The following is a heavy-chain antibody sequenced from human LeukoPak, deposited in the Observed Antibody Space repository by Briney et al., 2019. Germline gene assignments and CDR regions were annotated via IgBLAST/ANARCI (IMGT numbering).Heavy chain of an antibody. CDR3: TRGTYYYDSSGYWDY. CDR1: GGSISSYY. J-gene: IGHJ4*02. Sequence: SETLSLTCTVSGGSISSYYWSWIRQPPGKGLEWIGYIYYSGSTNYNPSLKSRVTISVDTSKNQFSLKLSSVTDADTAVYYCTRGTYYYDSSGYWDYWGQGTLVTVSS. D-gene: IGHD3-22*01. V-gene: IGHV4-59*01. CDR2: IYYSGST.